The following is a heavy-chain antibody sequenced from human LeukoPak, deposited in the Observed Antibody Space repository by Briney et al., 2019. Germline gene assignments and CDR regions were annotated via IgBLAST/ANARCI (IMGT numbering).Heavy chain of an antibody. CDR2: IYYSGST. CDR1: GGSISSGDYY. CDR3: ARHGRDVGSSGKMATIQEFGY. J-gene: IGHJ4*02. Sequence: SETLSLTCTVSGGSISSGDYYWSWIRQPPGKGLEWIGYIYYSGSTNYNPSLKSRVTISVDTSKNQFSLKLSSVTAADTAVYYCARHGRDVGSSGKMATIQEFGYWGQGTLVTVSS. D-gene: IGHD5-24*01. V-gene: IGHV4-30-4*01.